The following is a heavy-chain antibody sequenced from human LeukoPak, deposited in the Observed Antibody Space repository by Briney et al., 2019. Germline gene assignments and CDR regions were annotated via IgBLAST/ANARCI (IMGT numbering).Heavy chain of an antibody. V-gene: IGHV3-53*01. D-gene: IGHD6-13*01. J-gene: IGHJ3*02. CDR1: GFTVSSNY. Sequence: GGSLRLSCAASGFTVSSNYMSWVRQAPGKGLEWVSVIYSGGSTYYADSVKGRFTISRGNSKNTLYLQMNSLRAEDTAVYYCARIIAAAGADAFDIWGQGTMVTVSS. CDR3: ARIIAAAGADAFDI. CDR2: IYSGGST.